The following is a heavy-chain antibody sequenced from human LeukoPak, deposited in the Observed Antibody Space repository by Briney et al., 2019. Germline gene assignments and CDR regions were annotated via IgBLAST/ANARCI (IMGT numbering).Heavy chain of an antibody. V-gene: IGHV1-8*03. D-gene: IGHD3-10*01. CDR1: GYTFTSYD. CDR3: ARGRRGITMVRGVIPAYYMDV. CDR2: MNPSSGNT. Sequence: ASVKVSCKASGYTFTSYDINWVRQATGQGLEWMGWMNPSSGNTGYAQKFQGRVTITRNTSISTAYMELSSLRSEDTAVYYCARGRRGITMVRGVIPAYYMDVWGKGTTVTVSS. J-gene: IGHJ6*03.